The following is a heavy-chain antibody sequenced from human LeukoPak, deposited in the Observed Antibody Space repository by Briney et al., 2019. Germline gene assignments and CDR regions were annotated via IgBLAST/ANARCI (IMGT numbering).Heavy chain of an antibody. CDR3: ARGRGPYGWFDP. Sequence: GGSLRLSCAASGFSSSDYWMHWVRHAPGKGLVWVSRMNSDGTTTNYADSVKGRFTISRDNAKNTLYLQMNSLRAEDTAVYYCARGRGPYGWFDPWGQGTLVTVSS. D-gene: IGHD3-10*01. J-gene: IGHJ5*02. CDR1: GFSSSDYW. V-gene: IGHV3-74*01. CDR2: MNSDGTTT.